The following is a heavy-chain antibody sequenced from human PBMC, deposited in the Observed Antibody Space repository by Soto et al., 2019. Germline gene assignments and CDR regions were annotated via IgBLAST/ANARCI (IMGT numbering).Heavy chain of an antibody. CDR2: ISRDAANT. D-gene: IGHD3-9*01. Sequence: GGSLRLSCAASAFIFRDYAMNWVRQAPGKGLEWVSTISRDAANTHYADSVKGRFTISRDNSKNILYLQMSSLRGEDTALYYCAKDPSTGHADHWGQGTLVTV. CDR1: AFIFRDYA. J-gene: IGHJ4*02. CDR3: AKDPSTGHADH. V-gene: IGHV3-23*01.